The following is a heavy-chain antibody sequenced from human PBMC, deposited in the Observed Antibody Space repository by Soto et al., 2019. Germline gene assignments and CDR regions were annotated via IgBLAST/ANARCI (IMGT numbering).Heavy chain of an antibody. Sequence: SSETLSLTCAVSGYSISSGYYWGWIRQPPGKGLEWIGSIYHSGSTYYNPSLKSRVTISVDTSKNQFSLKLSSVTAADTAVYYCARVVYYDSTQDAFDIWGQGTMVTVSS. CDR1: GYSISSGYY. V-gene: IGHV4-38-2*01. CDR2: IYHSGST. D-gene: IGHD3-22*01. J-gene: IGHJ3*02. CDR3: ARVVYYDSTQDAFDI.